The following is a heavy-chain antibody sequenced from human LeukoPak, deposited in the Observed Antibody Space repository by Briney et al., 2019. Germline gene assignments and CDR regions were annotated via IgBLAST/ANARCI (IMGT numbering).Heavy chain of an antibody. Sequence: SETLSLTCTVSAGSISSYYWSWIRQPPGKGLQCIGYIYYSGSTNYNPSLKSRVTISVDTSKNQFSLKLTSVTAADTAVYYCARDAYVSYYYYGMDVWGKGTTVTVSS. V-gene: IGHV4-59*01. D-gene: IGHD3-16*01. J-gene: IGHJ6*04. CDR3: ARDAYVSYYYYGMDV. CDR2: IYYSGST. CDR1: AGSISSYY.